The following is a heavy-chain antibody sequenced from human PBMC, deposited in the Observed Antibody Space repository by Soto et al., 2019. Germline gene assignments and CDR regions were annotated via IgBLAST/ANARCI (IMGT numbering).Heavy chain of an antibody. J-gene: IGHJ4*02. D-gene: IGHD1-26*01. CDR2: IYSGGST. CDR3: ARDLSGSDDY. CDR1: GFTVSSNY. V-gene: IGHV3-53*04. Sequence: GGSLRLSCAASGFTVSSNYMSWVRQAPGKGLEWVSVIYSGGSTYYADSVKGRFTISRHNSKNTLYLQMNSLRAEDTAAYYCARDLSGSDDYWGQGTLVTVSS.